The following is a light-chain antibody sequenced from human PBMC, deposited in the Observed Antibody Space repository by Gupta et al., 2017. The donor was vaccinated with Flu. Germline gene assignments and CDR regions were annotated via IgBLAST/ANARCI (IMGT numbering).Light chain of an antibody. J-gene: IGLJ2*01. CDR3: QVWDSSTGV. V-gene: IGLV3-9*01. CDR1: NIENGN. CDR2: RDI. Sequence: ALGDTSSSTCGANNIENGNWPWYQQKPGQAPVRVIYRDISRPAACPARFSGANSGNTATLTTRGAQAGDEADYYCQVWDSSTGVFGGGTKLTVL.